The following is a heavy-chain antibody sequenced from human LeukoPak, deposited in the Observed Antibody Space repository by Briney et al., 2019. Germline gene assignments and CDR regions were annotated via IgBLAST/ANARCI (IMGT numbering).Heavy chain of an antibody. J-gene: IGHJ3*02. CDR1: GFTFSDYN. D-gene: IGHD3-16*01. CDR2: IGRDSGT. V-gene: IGHV3-48*04. CDR3: ARDQPLGDDAFDI. Sequence: PGGSLRLSCAVYGFTFSDYNMNWVRQAPGKGLEWISYIGRDSGTLYADSVKGRFTIARDNTRKSLYLQMNGLRAEDTAVYHCARDQPLGDDAFDIWGQGTMVTVSS.